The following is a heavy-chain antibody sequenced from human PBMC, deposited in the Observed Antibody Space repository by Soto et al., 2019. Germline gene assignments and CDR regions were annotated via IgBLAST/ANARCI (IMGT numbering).Heavy chain of an antibody. Sequence: QVQLVQSGAEVKKPGSSVKVSCKASGGTFSSYTFSWVRQAPGQGLEWMGRIIPILGIVNYAQKFQGRVMITADTSTRTAYMELSSLRSEDTAVYYCAIGSYGNYYYAMDVWGQGTTVTVSS. D-gene: IGHD1-26*01. CDR3: AIGSYGNYYYAMDV. CDR1: GGTFSSYT. CDR2: IIPILGIV. V-gene: IGHV1-69*02. J-gene: IGHJ6*02.